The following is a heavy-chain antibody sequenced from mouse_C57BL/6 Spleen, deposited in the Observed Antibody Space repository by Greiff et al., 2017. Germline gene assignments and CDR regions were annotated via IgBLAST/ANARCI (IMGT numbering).Heavy chain of an antibody. Sequence: QVQLQQSGAELVKPGASVKISCKASGYAFSSYWMNWVKQRPGKGLEWIGQIYPGDGDTNYNGKFKGKDTLTADKSSSTAYMQLSSLTSEDSAVYFCARERGITTVVATPYAMDYWGQGTSVTGSS. J-gene: IGHJ4*01. CDR3: ARERGITTVVATPYAMDY. V-gene: IGHV1-80*01. D-gene: IGHD1-1*01. CDR1: GYAFSSYW. CDR2: IYPGDGDT.